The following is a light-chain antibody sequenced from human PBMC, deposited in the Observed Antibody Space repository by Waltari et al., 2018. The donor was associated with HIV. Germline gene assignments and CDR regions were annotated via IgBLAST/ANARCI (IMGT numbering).Light chain of an antibody. CDR3: MQVLQAPST. CDR2: LGS. V-gene: IGKV2-28*01. J-gene: IGKJ4*01. CDR1: QSLLHSNGYNY. Sequence: DIVMTQSPLSLPVTPGEPASISCRSSQSLLHSNGYNYLDWYLQKPGQSPQLLIYLGSNRASGVPDRFSGSGSGTDFTLKISRVEAEDVGVYYCMQVLQAPSTFGGGTKVEMK.